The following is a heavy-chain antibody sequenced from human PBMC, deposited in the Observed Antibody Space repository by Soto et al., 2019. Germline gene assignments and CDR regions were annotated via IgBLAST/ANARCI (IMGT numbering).Heavy chain of an antibody. CDR3: TTDLKGSGWDGYYYYGMDV. D-gene: IGHD6-19*01. CDR1: GFTFSNAW. V-gene: IGHV3-15*07. CDR2: IKSKTDGGTT. Sequence: PGGSLRLSCAASGFTFSNAWMNWVRQAPGKGLEWVGRIKSKTDGGTTDYAAPVKGRFTISRDDSKNTLYLQMNSLKTEDTAVYYCTTDLKGSGWDGYYYYGMDVWGQGTTVTVSS. J-gene: IGHJ6*02.